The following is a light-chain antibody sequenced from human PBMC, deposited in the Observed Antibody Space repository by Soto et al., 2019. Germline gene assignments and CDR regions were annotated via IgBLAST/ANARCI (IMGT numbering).Light chain of an antibody. V-gene: IGKV3-15*01. J-gene: IGKJ1*01. CDR2: GAS. CDR1: QSLSSN. Sequence: EIVMTQAPGALSVSPGESATLSCRASQSLSSNLAWFQQKPGQAPRLLIYGASTRATCIPARFSGSETGTEFTLTSRSLQSEDFTVYYCQQYDYWPPWMFGQGTKVEIK. CDR3: QQYDYWPPWM.